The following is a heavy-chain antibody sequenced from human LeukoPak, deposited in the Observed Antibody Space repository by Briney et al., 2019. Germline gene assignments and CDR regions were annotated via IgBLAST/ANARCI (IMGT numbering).Heavy chain of an antibody. CDR2: IYSGGST. CDR1: GFTVSSNY. CDR3: ARVGGYGDYSFSY. J-gene: IGHJ4*02. D-gene: IGHD4-17*01. Sequence: GGSLRLSCAAAGFTVSSNYMSWVRQAPGKGLEWVSVIYSGGSTYYADSVKGRFTLSRHNSKNTLYLQMNSLRAEDTAVYYCARVGGYGDYSFSYWGQGTLVTVSS. V-gene: IGHV3-53*04.